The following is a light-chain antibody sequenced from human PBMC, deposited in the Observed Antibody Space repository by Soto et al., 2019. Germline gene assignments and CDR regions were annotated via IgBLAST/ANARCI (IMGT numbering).Light chain of an antibody. CDR1: NSDVGAYNF. V-gene: IGLV2-14*03. Sequence: QPVLTQPASVSGSPGQSITISCTGTNSDVGAYNFVSWYQQHPGKAPKLMIYDVTSRPSGVSNRFSGSKSGNTASLTISGLQAEDEADYYCSSYTTGRTLVFGGGTKLTVL. CDR3: SSYTTGRTLV. CDR2: DVT. J-gene: IGLJ2*01.